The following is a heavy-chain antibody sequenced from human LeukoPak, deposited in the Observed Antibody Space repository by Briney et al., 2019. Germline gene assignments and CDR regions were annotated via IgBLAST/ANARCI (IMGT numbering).Heavy chain of an antibody. Sequence: SETLSLTCTVSGYSISSGYYWGWIRQPPGKGLEWIGSIYHGGSTYYNPSLKSRVTISVDTSKNQFSLKLSSVTAADTAVYYCARHSSGYHFDYWGQGTLVTVSS. D-gene: IGHD3-22*01. CDR1: GYSISSGYY. CDR2: IYHGGST. V-gene: IGHV4-38-2*02. CDR3: ARHSSGYHFDY. J-gene: IGHJ4*02.